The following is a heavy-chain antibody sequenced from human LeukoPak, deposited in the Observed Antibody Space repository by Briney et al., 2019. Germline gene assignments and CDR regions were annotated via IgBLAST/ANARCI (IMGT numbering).Heavy chain of an antibody. J-gene: IGHJ4*02. CDR2: ISSNGGSK. Sequence: GGSLRLSRAASGFTFSSYAMHLVRQPPGKGLAYVSAISSNGGSKYYANSVKGRFTISRDNSKNTLYLQMGSLRAEDMAVYYCARGSVDDSSGYLFDYWGQGTLVTVSS. CDR3: ARGSVDDSSGYLFDY. V-gene: IGHV3-64*01. CDR1: GFTFSSYA. D-gene: IGHD3-22*01.